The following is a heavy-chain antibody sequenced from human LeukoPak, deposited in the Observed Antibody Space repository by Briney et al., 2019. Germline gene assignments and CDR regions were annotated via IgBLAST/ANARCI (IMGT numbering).Heavy chain of an antibody. J-gene: IGHJ4*02. V-gene: IGHV4-59*08. CDR1: GGSISSYY. CDR2: ISYSGGT. CDR3: ARHLSYGDYPLDY. D-gene: IGHD4-17*01. Sequence: PSETLSLTCTVSGGSISSYYWSWFRQTPERGLEWIAYISYSGGTNYNPSLRSRATISLDTFKSQVSLKLGSVTAADTAVYYCARHLSYGDYPLDYWGRGTLVTASS.